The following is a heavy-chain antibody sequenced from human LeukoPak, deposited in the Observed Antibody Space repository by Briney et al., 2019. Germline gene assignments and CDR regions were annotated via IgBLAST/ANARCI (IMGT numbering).Heavy chain of an antibody. CDR2: ISAYNGNT. CDR1: GYTFTSYG. J-gene: IGHJ4*02. CDR3: ARVKYCSSTSCAYYFDY. D-gene: IGHD2-2*01. Sequence: ASVKVSCKASGYTFTSYGISWVRQAPGQGLEWMGWISAYNGNTNYAQKLQGRVTMTTDTSTSTAYMELRSLRSVDTAVYYCARVKYCSSTSCAYYFDYWGQGTLVTVSS. V-gene: IGHV1-18*01.